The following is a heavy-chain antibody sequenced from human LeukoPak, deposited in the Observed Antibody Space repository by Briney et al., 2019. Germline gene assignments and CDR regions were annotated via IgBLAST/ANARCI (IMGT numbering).Heavy chain of an antibody. D-gene: IGHD3-22*01. CDR2: IKQDGSEK. V-gene: IGHV3-7*01. Sequence: GGSLRLSCAASGFTFSSYWMSWVRQAPGKGLEWVANIKQDGSEKYYVDSVKGRFTISRDNAKNSLYLQMNSLRAEDTAVYYCARDHNASSGQDLRGLYFDLWGRGTLVTVSS. CDR3: ARDHNASSGQDLRGLYFDL. CDR1: GFTFSSYW. J-gene: IGHJ2*01.